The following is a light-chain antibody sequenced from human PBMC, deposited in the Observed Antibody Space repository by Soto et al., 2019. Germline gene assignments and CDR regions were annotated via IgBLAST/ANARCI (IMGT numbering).Light chain of an antibody. CDR2: GAS. V-gene: IGKV3-20*01. J-gene: IGKJ2*01. CDR3: QQYDSSPPYT. CDR1: HSVRSSY. Sequence: EIVLTQSPGTLSLSPGERATLSCRASHSVRSSYLAWYQQKPGQAPRLLIYGASSRATGIPDRFSGSGSGTDFTLTISRLEPEDFAVYYCQQYDSSPPYTFGQGTKLEIK.